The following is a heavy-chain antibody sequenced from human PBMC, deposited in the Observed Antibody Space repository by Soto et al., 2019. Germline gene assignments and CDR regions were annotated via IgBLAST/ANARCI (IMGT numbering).Heavy chain of an antibody. Sequence: QVQLVQSGAEVKKPGASVKVSCKASGYTFTSYDINWVRQATGQGLEWMGWMNANSGNTGYAQKFQGRVTMTKNTPKSSADMELSSLRSEDTAVYYGARDASGWYELDYWGQGILVTVSS. CDR3: ARDASGWYELDY. J-gene: IGHJ4*02. D-gene: IGHD6-19*01. CDR2: MNANSGNT. CDR1: GYTFTSYD. V-gene: IGHV1-8*01.